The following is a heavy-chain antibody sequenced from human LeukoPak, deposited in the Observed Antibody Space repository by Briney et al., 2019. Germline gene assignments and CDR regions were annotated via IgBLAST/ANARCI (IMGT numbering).Heavy chain of an antibody. J-gene: IGHJ3*02. V-gene: IGHV3-23*01. CDR2: ISGSGGST. Sequence: GRSLRLFCAASGFTFSSYAMSWVRQAPGKGLEWVSAISGSGGSTYYADSVKGRFTISRDNSKNTLYLQMNSLRAEDTAVYYCAKDNTPYCSSTSCYRWPRALDNWGQGTMVTVSS. CDR1: GFTFSSYA. D-gene: IGHD2-2*02. CDR3: AKDNTPYCSSTSCYRWPRALDN.